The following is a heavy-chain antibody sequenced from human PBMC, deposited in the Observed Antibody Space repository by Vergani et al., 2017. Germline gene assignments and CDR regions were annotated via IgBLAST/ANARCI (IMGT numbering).Heavy chain of an antibody. V-gene: IGHV4-59*11. CDR3: ARCFRDEGMLYGGTVENWFDP. D-gene: IGHD3-16*02. CDR1: FDSIRNLY. J-gene: IGHJ5*02. Sequence: QVQLQESGPGLVKSSETLSLTCSVSFDSIRNLYCNWIRQPPGKGLEWIGSIHYSENTNYNPSLKTRNTISVNTSTNQFSLTLTSVTAADTAVYYCARCFRDEGMLYGGTVENWFDPWGQGTLVTVSS. CDR2: IHYSENT.